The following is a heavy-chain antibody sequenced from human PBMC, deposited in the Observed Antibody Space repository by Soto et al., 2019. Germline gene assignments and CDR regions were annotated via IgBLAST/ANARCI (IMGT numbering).Heavy chain of an antibody. CDR2: INHSGST. V-gene: IGHV4-34*01. D-gene: IGHD3-16*02. Sequence: SETLSLTCAVYGGSFSGYYWSWIRQPPGKGLEWIGEINHSGSTNYNPSLKSRVTISVDTSKNQFSLKLSSVTAADTAVYYCARGSDDYIWGSYRPISDAFDIWGQGTMVTVSS. J-gene: IGHJ3*02. CDR1: GGSFSGYY. CDR3: ARGSDDYIWGSYRPISDAFDI.